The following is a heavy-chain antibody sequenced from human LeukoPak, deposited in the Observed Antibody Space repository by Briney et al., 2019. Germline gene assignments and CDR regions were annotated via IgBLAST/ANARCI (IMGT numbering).Heavy chain of an antibody. Sequence: PGGSLRLSCAASGLTVSRNYMSWVRQAPGKGLECVSVIYSGGNTYYTDSVKGRFTISRDNSKNTLYLQMNSLRAEDTAVYYCARKTDSGGQGDYWGPGTLVTVSS. V-gene: IGHV3-66*01. J-gene: IGHJ4*02. CDR2: IYSGGNT. CDR3: ARKTDSGGQGDY. D-gene: IGHD3-22*01. CDR1: GLTVSRNY.